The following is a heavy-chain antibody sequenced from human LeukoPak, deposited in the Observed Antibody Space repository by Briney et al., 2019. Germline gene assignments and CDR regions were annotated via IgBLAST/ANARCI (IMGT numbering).Heavy chain of an antibody. J-gene: IGHJ6*03. V-gene: IGHV4-39*07. D-gene: IGHD5-18*01. CDR3: ARGEYSYGSNYYYYMDV. CDR2: IFYSGST. CDR1: GGSISTSNYY. Sequence: SETLSLTCIVSGGSISTSNYYWGWIRQPPGKGLEWIGNIFYSGSTYYSPSLKSRVTISIDTSKNQFSLKLSSVTAADTAVYYCARGEYSYGSNYYYYMDVWGKGTTVTVSS.